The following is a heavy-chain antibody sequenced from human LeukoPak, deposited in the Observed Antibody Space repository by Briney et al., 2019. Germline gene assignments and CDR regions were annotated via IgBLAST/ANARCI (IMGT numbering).Heavy chain of an antibody. D-gene: IGHD1-1*01. J-gene: IGHJ3*02. V-gene: IGHV4-31*03. CDR2: IYSGGYT. CDR3: ARSRGTIYRADVFDI. Sequence: PSQTLSPTCTVSGGSISSGIYYWTWIRHHPGKGLERIGYIYSGGYTHYNPSLRSRVTMSMDTSKNQFSLRVSSVTATDTAVYYCARSRGTIYRADVFDIWGQGTMVTVSS. CDR1: GGSISSGIYY.